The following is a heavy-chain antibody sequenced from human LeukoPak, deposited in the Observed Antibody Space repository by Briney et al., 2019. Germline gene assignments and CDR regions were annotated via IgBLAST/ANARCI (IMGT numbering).Heavy chain of an antibody. J-gene: IGHJ4*02. CDR1: GGSFSGFY. CDR3: ASSFPKFEY. Sequence: SETLSLTCAVYGGSFSGFYWSWIRQPPGKGLEWIGEINHGGSTTYNPSLKTRVTMSVDTSRNQLFLRLTSVTAADTAVYYCASSFPKFEYWDQETLVTVSS. D-gene: IGHD2/OR15-2a*01. CDR2: INHGGST. V-gene: IGHV4-34*01.